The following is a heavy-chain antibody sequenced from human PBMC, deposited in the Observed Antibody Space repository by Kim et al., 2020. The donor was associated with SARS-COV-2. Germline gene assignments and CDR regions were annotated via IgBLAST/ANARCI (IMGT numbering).Heavy chain of an antibody. J-gene: IGHJ4*02. CDR1: GFTFSNNW. CDR3: ARVRYGSGGPAEDF. V-gene: IGHV3-7*01. Sequence: GGSLRLSCAGSGFTFSNNWMSWVRQAPGKGLEWVANIKQDGSEKFYVDSVKGRFTISRDNAKNSLYLQMNSLRAEDTAVYYCARVRYGSGGPAEDFWSQG. CDR2: IKQDGSEK. D-gene: IGHD3-10*01.